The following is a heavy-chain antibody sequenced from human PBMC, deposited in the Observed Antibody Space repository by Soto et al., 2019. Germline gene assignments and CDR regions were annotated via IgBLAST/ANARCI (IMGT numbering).Heavy chain of an antibody. CDR3: AGGPDYGDYDA. Sequence: PXATLSLACVVCGGCFTDYKGTWIRQSPEKGLEWIGEIRHNGDTDSKPSLRSRLTMSLDTSKNQFSLHLSSVTSADTAVYFCAGGPDYGDYDAWGQGTLVTVPS. CDR2: IRHNGDT. CDR1: GGCFTDYK. V-gene: IGHV4-34*01. D-gene: IGHD4-17*01. J-gene: IGHJ5*02.